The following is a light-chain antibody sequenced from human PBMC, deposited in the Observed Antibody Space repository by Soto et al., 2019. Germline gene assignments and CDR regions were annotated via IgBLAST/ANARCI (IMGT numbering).Light chain of an antibody. CDR3: QQGSSFPWT. J-gene: IGKJ1*01. Sequence: DIQMTQSPSSVSASVGDRVTITCRASQDIDSWLAWYQQKPGKAPNLLIYAASSLQSGVPSRFSGSGSGTDFTFTISSLQPEDFATYYCQQGSSFPWTFGQGTKVEIK. V-gene: IGKV1-12*01. CDR2: AAS. CDR1: QDIDSW.